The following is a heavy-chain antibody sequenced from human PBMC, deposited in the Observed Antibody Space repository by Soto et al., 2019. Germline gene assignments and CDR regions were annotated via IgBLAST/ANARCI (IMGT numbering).Heavy chain of an antibody. CDR3: AKACGEWFGADY. D-gene: IGHD3-10*01. J-gene: IGHJ4*02. Sequence: ESGGGVVQPGRSLRLSCAASGFTFSSYGMHWVRQAPGKGLEWVAVISYDGSNKYYADSVKGRFTISRDNSKNTLYLQMNSLRAEDTAVYYCAKACGEWFGADYWGQGTLVTVSS. CDR2: ISYDGSNK. V-gene: IGHV3-30*18. CDR1: GFTFSSYG.